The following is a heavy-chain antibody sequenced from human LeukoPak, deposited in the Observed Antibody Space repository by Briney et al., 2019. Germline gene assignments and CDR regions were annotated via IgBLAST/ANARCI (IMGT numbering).Heavy chain of an antibody. Sequence: PSETLSPTCTVSGGSINSYHWGWIRQPAGKGLEWIGRIYTTGSTYYNPSLESRVTMSVDTSKNQFSLKLTSVTAADTAMYYCARAGYTISYYSLDYWGQGTLVTVSS. J-gene: IGHJ4*02. V-gene: IGHV4-4*07. CDR2: IYTTGST. CDR3: ARAGYTISYYSLDY. CDR1: GGSINSYH. D-gene: IGHD1-26*01.